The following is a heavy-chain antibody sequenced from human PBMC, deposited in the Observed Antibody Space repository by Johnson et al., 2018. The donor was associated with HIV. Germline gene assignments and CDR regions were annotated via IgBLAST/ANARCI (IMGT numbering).Heavy chain of an antibody. CDR2: IKSKTDGGTT. V-gene: IGHV3-15*01. D-gene: IGHD3-22*01. CDR3: ARGPYYDSSGDAFDI. J-gene: IGHJ3*02. Sequence: VQLVESGGGLVKPGGSLRLSCAASGFTFSNAWMSWVRQAPGKGLEWVGRIKSKTDGGTTDYAAPVKGRFTISRDDSKNTLYLQMNSLRAEDTAVYYCARGPYYDSSGDAFDIWGQGTMVTVSS. CDR1: GFTFSNAW.